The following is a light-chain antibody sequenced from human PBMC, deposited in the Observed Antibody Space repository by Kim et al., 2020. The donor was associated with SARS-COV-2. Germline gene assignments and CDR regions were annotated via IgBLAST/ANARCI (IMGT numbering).Light chain of an antibody. CDR1: QSVSTD. CDR2: GAS. CDR3: QQYDSSPRT. Sequence: LSPGERATLSCRTSQSVSTDLAWYQQRPGQAPRLLIFGASSRATGIPDRFSGSGSGTDFTLTISRLEPEDLAVYYCQQYDSSPRTFGQGTKVDIK. V-gene: IGKV3-20*01. J-gene: IGKJ1*01.